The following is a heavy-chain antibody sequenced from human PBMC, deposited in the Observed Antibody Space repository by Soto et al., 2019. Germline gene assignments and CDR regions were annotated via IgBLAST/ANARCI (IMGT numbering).Heavy chain of an antibody. V-gene: IGHV3-23*01. CDR2: ISGSGGST. Sequence: PGGSLRLSCAASGFTFSSYATSWVRQAPGKGLEWVSAISGSGGSTYYADSVKGRFTISRDNSKNTLYLQMNSLRAEDTAVYYCALLEPYTSRCYYYYGMDVWGQGTTVTVSS. CDR3: ALLEPYTSRCYYYYGMDV. CDR1: GFTFSSYA. D-gene: IGHD6-19*01. J-gene: IGHJ6*02.